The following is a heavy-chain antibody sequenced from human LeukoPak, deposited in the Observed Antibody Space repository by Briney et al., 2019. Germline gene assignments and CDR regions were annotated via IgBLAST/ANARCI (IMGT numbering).Heavy chain of an antibody. CDR1: AYSFTSYW. CDR3: ARQDGDGLYFFDY. D-gene: IGHD5-24*01. Sequence: GESPKISCKGSAYSFTSYWIAWVRQPPGQGLEWMGIIYPGDSDTRYSPSFQGQVTISADKSISTAYLQWSSLKASDTAMYYCARQDGDGLYFFDYWGQGTLVTVSS. J-gene: IGHJ4*02. CDR2: IYPGDSDT. V-gene: IGHV5-51*01.